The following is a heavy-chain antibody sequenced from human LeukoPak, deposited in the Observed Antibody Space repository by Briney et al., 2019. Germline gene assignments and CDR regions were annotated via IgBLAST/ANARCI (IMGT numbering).Heavy chain of an antibody. CDR1: GGSFSGYY. CDR2: INHSGST. Sequence: PSETLSLTCAVYGGSFSGYYWSWIRQPPGKGPEWIGEINHSGSTNYNPSLKSRLTISVDTSKNQFSLKLSSVTAADTAVYYCARTGYCSSTSCYIFRRGNAFDIWGQGTMVTVSS. CDR3: ARTGYCSSTSCYIFRRGNAFDI. D-gene: IGHD2-2*02. V-gene: IGHV4-34*01. J-gene: IGHJ3*02.